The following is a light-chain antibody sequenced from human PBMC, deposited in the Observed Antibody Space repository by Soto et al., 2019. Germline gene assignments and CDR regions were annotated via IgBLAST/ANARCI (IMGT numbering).Light chain of an antibody. J-gene: IGLJ2*01. V-gene: IGLV2-14*01. Sequence: QSVLTQPASVSGSPGQSITISCTGTSSDVGGYNYVSWYQQHPGKAPNLMIYDVSNRPAGVSNLFSGSKSGNTASLTISGLQDEDAADYYCRSYTSSSTGVFGGGTKLTVL. CDR1: SSDVGGYNY. CDR3: RSYTSSSTGV. CDR2: DVS.